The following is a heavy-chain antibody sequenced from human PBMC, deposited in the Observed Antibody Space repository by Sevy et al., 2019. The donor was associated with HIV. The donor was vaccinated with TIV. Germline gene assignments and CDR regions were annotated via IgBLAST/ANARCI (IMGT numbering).Heavy chain of an antibody. CDR2: IRSKAYGGTT. CDR1: GFTFGDYA. J-gene: IGHJ6*02. V-gene: IGHV3-49*03. CDR3: TGGPLGSFYYYYGMDV. D-gene: IGHD3-16*01. Sequence: GGSLRLSCTASGFTFGDYAMSWFRQAPGKGLEWVGFIRSKAYGGTTEYAASVKGRFTISRDDSKSIAYLQMNSLKTEDTAVYYCTGGPLGSFYYYYGMDVWGQGTTVTVSS.